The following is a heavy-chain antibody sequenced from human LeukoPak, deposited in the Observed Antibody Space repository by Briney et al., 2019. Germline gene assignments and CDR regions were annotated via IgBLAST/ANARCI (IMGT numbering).Heavy chain of an antibody. CDR3: ARDLDPVVWLWPSWSTTYGMDV. J-gene: IGHJ6*02. V-gene: IGHV3-7*01. D-gene: IGHD2-15*01. CDR2: IKQDGSEK. Sequence: PGGSLRLSCAASGFTFSSYWMSWVRQAQGKGQDWVANIKQDGSEKYYVDSVKGRFTISRDNAKNSLYLQMNSLRAEDTAVYYCARDLDPVVWLWPSWSTTYGMDVWGQGTTVTVSS. CDR1: GFTFSSYW.